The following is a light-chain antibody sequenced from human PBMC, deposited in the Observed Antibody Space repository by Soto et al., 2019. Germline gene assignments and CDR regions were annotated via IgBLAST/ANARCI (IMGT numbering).Light chain of an antibody. J-gene: IGLJ3*02. CDR1: SSDVGGYNY. Sequence: QSVLTQPPSASGSPGQSVTISCTGTSSDVGGYNYVSWYQQHPGKAPKLMIYEVSKRPSGVPDRFSGSKSGNTASLTVSGLQAEDEADYYCSSYAGSNNFVWVFGGGTKLTVL. V-gene: IGLV2-8*01. CDR2: EVS. CDR3: SSYAGSNNFVWV.